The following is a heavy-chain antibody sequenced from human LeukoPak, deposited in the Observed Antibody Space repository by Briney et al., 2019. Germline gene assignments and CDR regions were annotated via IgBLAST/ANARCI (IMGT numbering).Heavy chain of an antibody. CDR2: IKRKTDGGTT. J-gene: IGHJ4*02. V-gene: IGHV3-15*01. Sequence: GGSLKLSCAASGFTFSDAWMSWVRQAPGKGLEWIGRIKRKTDGGTTDYAAPVKGRFTISRDDSKNTLYLQMSSLKIEDTAVYHCTDPTRQGPHYWGQGTLVTVSS. CDR1: GFTFSDAW. D-gene: IGHD1-14*01. CDR3: TDPTRQGPHY.